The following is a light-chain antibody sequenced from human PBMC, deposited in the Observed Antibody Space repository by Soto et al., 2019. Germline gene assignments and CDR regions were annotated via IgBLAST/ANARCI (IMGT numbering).Light chain of an antibody. Sequence: EIFLTHYTRTLSVSPGYISTLSWRASQYIGSTIAWYQQRSGQAPRLLIFDASIRLPTVPARFSGSVSGTEFTLTISGLQSEDFAVYFCQQYTDRPRTFGQGTKVDIK. CDR2: DAS. CDR1: QYIGST. J-gene: IGKJ1*01. V-gene: IGKV3-15*01. CDR3: QQYTDRPRT.